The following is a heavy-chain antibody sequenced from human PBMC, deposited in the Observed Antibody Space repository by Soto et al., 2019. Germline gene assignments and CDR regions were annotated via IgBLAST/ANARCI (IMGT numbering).Heavy chain of an antibody. Sequence: GGSLRLSCAASGFTFSSYGMHRVRQAPGKGLEWVAVISYDGSNKYYADSVKGRFTISRDNSKNTLYLQMNSLRAEDTAVYYCAKDWIGSLDYWGQGTLVTVSS. V-gene: IGHV3-30*18. CDR2: ISYDGSNK. D-gene: IGHD2-2*03. CDR1: GFTFSSYG. J-gene: IGHJ4*02. CDR3: AKDWIGSLDY.